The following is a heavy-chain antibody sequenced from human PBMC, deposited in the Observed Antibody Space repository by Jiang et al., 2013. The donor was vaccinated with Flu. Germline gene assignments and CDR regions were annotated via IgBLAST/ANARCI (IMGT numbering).Heavy chain of an antibody. V-gene: IGHV6-1*01. Sequence: SQTLSLTCAISGDSVSSNTAAWSWIRQSPPRGLEWLGRTYYRSKWYNDYAVSVKSRITINPDTSKNQFSLQLNSVTPEDTAVYYCARDPPQLTDAFDIWGQGTMVTVSS. D-gene: IGHD2-2*01. CDR3: ARDPPQLTDAFDI. CDR1: GDSVSSNTAA. CDR2: TYYRSKWYN. J-gene: IGHJ3*02.